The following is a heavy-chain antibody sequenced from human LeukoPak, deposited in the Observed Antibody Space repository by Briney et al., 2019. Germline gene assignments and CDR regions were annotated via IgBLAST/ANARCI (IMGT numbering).Heavy chain of an antibody. CDR3: ARERGGSGSFDY. D-gene: IGHD3-10*01. CDR2: INAGNGNT. CDR1: GYTFTSYA. J-gene: IGHJ4*02. V-gene: IGHV1-3*01. Sequence: ASVKVSCKASGYTFTSYAIHWVRQAPGQRLEWMGWINAGNGNTKYSQKFQGRVTITRDTSASTAYMELSSLRSGDTAVYYCARERGGSGSFDYWGQGTLVTVSS.